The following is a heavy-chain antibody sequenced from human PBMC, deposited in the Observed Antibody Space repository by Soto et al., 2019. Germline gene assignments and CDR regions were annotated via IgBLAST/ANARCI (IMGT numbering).Heavy chain of an antibody. J-gene: IGHJ5*02. D-gene: IGHD2-2*01. CDR1: GGSFSGYY. V-gene: IGHV4-34*01. Sequence: SETRSLTCAVYGGSFSGYYWSWIRQPPGKGLEWIGEINHSGSTNYNPSLKSRVTISVDTSKNQFSLKLSSVTAADTAVYYCAREEYTVVVPAAKSGNWFDPWGQGTLVTVSS. CDR2: INHSGST. CDR3: AREEYTVVVPAAKSGNWFDP.